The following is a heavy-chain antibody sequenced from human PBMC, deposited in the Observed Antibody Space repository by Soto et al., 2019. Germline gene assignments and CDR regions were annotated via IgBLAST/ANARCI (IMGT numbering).Heavy chain of an antibody. J-gene: IGHJ5*02. D-gene: IGHD6-13*01. CDR2: ISYDGSNK. Sequence: GGPLRLTCTASGVTFSSYAMHWVRQAPGKGLEWVAVISYDGSNKYYADSVKGRFTISRDNSKNTLYLQMNSLRAEDTAVYYCARGAKTIIAAAGRFDPWGQGTLVTV. CDR3: ARGAKTIIAAAGRFDP. V-gene: IGHV3-30-3*01. CDR1: GVTFSSYA.